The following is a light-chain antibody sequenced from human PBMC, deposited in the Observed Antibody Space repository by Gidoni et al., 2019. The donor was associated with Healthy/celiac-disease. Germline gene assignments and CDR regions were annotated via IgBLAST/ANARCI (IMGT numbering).Light chain of an antibody. J-gene: IGKJ4*01. CDR3: QQYNNWLRT. CDR2: GAS. V-gene: IGKV3-15*01. CDR1: QSVSSN. Sequence: EIVMTKSTATLSVSPGDRATLSCRASQSVSSNLAWYQQKPGQAPRLRIYGASTRATGIPARFSGSGSGTEFTLTISSLQSEDFAVYYCQQYNNWLRTFGGGTKVEIK.